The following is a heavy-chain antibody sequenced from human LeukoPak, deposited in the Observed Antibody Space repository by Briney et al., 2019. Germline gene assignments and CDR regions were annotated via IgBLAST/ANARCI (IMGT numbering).Heavy chain of an antibody. CDR2: ISAYNGNT. V-gene: IGHV1-18*04. D-gene: IGHD1-7*01. Sequence: GSSVKVSCKAAGYTFSTYGIAWVRQARGQGLEWMGWISAYNGNTNYAQRLQGRVTMTTDTSTNTAYMELRSLRSDDTAVYYCAGASGITGTSRTSDDAFGIWGQGTMVTVSS. J-gene: IGHJ3*02. CDR1: GYTFSTYG. CDR3: AGASGITGTSRTSDDAFGI.